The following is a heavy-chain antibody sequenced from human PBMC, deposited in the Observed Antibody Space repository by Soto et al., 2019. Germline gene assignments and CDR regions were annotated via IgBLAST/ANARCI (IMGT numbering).Heavy chain of an antibody. Sequence: PSETLSRTGTVSGASILSTDYYWSGILRAIGKGLEWIGYVYYTGSTYYNPSLMSRLTISVDTSKNQFSLKLTSVTAAETAVYYCVRTARQGAVAPHWFDRWGQGTQVTSPQ. V-gene: IGHV4-30-4*01. CDR2: VYYTGST. J-gene: IGHJ5*02. D-gene: IGHD2-21*02. CDR3: VRTARQGAVAPHWFDR. CDR1: GASILSTDYY.